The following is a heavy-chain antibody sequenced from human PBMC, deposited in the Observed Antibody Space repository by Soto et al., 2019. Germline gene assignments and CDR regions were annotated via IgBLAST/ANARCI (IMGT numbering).Heavy chain of an antibody. J-gene: IGHJ6*02. CDR3: AKDRLLWFGELFPSANYYGMDV. CDR2: ISYDGSNK. CDR1: GFTFSSYG. Sequence: GGSLRLSCAASGFTFSSYGMHWVRQAPGKGLDWVAVISYDGSNKYYADSVKGRFTISRDNSKNTLYPQMNSLRAEDTAVYYCAKDRLLWFGELFPSANYYGMDVWGQGTTVTSP. D-gene: IGHD3-10*01. V-gene: IGHV3-30*18.